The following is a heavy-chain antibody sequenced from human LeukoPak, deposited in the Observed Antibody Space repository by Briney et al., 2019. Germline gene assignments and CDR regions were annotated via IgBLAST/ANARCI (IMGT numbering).Heavy chain of an antibody. CDR3: ARDHGSSCCLY. CDR2: INPSGST. Sequence: SETLSLTXAVYGASFSGSYWSWIRQSPGKGLEWIGEINPSGSTNYNPSLKSRVTISVDTSKNQVSLRLTSVTAADTAVYYCARDHGSSCCLYWGQGNLVTVSP. CDR1: GASFSGSY. J-gene: IGHJ4*02. V-gene: IGHV4-34*01. D-gene: IGHD1-26*01.